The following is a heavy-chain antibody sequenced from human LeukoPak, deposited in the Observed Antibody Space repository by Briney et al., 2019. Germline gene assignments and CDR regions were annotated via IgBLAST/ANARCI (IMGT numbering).Heavy chain of an antibody. V-gene: IGHV4-4*07. CDR3: ATTLPRNYDSGSYTFDY. D-gene: IGHD3-10*01. J-gene: IGHJ4*02. CDR1: GGSISSYY. Sequence: SETLSLTCTVSGGSISSYYWSRIRQPAGKGLEWIGRIYTSGSTNYNPSLKSRVTMSVDTSKNQFSLKLSSVTAADTAVYYCATTLPRNYDSGSYTFDYWGQGTLVTVSS. CDR2: IYTSGST.